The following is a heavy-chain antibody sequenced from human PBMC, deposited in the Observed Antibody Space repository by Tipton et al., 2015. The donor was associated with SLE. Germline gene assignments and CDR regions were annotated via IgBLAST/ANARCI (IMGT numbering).Heavy chain of an antibody. CDR1: GDSVDSGGYY. J-gene: IGHJ6*03. CDR2: LHSSGST. D-gene: IGHD3-3*01. CDR3: ARAVAIFGGVNRGYYMDV. V-gene: IGHV4-61*02. Sequence: TLSLTCTVSGDSVDSGGYYWSWIRQPAGKGLEWIGRLHSSGSTKYNPSLNSRVTMSLDESKSQFSLTLSSVTAADTAVYYCARAVAIFGGVNRGYYMDVWGKGTTVTVSS.